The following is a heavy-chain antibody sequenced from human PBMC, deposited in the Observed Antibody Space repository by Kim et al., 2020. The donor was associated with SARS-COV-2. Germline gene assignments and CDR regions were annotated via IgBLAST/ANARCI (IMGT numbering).Heavy chain of an antibody. CDR3: ARSEGMYYDFWSGYYPFDY. CDR1: GYTFTSYY. Sequence: ASVKVSCKASGYTFTSYYLHWVRQAPGQGLEWMGIVNPSGVNTNYAQKFQGRVTMTRDTSTSTVYMELSSLRSEDTAVYYCARSEGMYYDFWSGYYPFDYWGQGTLVTVSS. V-gene: IGHV1-46*01. CDR2: VNPSGVNT. D-gene: IGHD3-3*01. J-gene: IGHJ4*02.